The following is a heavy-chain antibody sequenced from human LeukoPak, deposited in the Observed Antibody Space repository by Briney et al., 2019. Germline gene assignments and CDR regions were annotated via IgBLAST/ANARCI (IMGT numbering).Heavy chain of an antibody. D-gene: IGHD4-17*01. CDR2: IYFSGTT. J-gene: IGHJ6*02. V-gene: IGHV4-59*01. Sequence: SETLSLTCTVSGGSISNYYWSWLRQPPGKGLEWIGYIYFSGTTNINPSLKGRVTISVDMSKNQFSLKLSSVTAADTAVYYCAREEPQTTVPEGLDVWGQGTTVTVSS. CDR1: GGSISNYY. CDR3: AREEPQTTVPEGLDV.